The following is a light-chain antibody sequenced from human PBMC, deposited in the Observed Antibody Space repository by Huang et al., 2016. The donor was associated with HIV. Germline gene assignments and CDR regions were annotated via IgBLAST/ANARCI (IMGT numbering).Light chain of an antibody. CDR1: QSVSNN. J-gene: IGKJ4*01. CDR3: QQYNNWPLT. V-gene: IGKV3-15*01. CDR2: GAS. Sequence: EIVMTQSPATLSVSPGERATLSCRASQSVSNNLAWYHHKPGRAPRLLISGASTRATGIPARFSGSGSGTEFTLTISSLLSEDFALYYCQQYNNWPLTFGGGTKVEIK.